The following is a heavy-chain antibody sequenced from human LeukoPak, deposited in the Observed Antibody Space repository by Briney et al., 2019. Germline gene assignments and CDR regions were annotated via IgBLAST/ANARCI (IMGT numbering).Heavy chain of an antibody. CDR2: IYHSGST. CDR1: GGSISSGGYS. CDR3: ARGEYYYGSGSPSYYFDY. D-gene: IGHD3-10*01. V-gene: IGHV4-30-2*01. J-gene: IGHJ4*02. Sequence: SQTLSLTCAVSGGSISSGGYSWSWIRQPPGKGLEWIGYIYHSGSTYYNPSLKSRVTISVDRSKNQFSLKLSSVTAADTAVYYCARGEYYYGSGSPSYYFDYWGQGTLVTVSS.